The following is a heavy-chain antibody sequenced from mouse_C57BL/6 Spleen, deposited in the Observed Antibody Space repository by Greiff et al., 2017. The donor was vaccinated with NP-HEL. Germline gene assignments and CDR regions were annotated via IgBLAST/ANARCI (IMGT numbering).Heavy chain of an antibody. D-gene: IGHD1-1*01. CDR2: ISYDGSN. V-gene: IGHV3-6*01. CDR1: GYSITSGYY. Sequence: EVHLVESGPGLVKPSQSLSLTCSVTGYSITSGYYWNWIRQFPGNKLEWMGYISYDGSNNYNPSLKNRISITRDTSKNQFFRKLNSVTTEDTATYYCATPYYYGSWFAYWGQGTLVTVSA. J-gene: IGHJ3*01. CDR3: ATPYYYGSWFAY.